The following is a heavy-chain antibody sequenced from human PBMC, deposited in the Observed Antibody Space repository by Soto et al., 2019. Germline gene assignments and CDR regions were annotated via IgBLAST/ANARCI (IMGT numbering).Heavy chain of an antibody. CDR1: GFIFSSYW. D-gene: IGHD3-3*01. CDR2: IKQDGSEK. CDR3: ARDRYSYYDFWSGSLPYYYFGMDV. J-gene: IGHJ6*02. Sequence: GGSLRLSCAASGFIFSSYWMSWVRQAPGKGLEWVANIKQDGSEKYYVDSVKGRFTISRDNAKNSLYLQMNSLRAEDTAVYYCARDRYSYYDFWSGSLPYYYFGMDVWGQGTTVTVSS. V-gene: IGHV3-7*01.